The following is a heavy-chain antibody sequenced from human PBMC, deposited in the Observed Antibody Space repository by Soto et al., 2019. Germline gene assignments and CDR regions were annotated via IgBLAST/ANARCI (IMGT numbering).Heavy chain of an antibody. CDR1: GGTFSSYA. Sequence: ASVKVSCKASGGTFSSYAISWVRQAPGQGLEWMGGIIPIFGTANYAQKFQGRVTITADESTSTAYMELSSLRSEDTAVYYCASSSYYDFWSGYPHWYFDLWGRGTLVTVSS. D-gene: IGHD3-3*01. V-gene: IGHV1-69*13. CDR2: IIPIFGTA. CDR3: ASSSYYDFWSGYPHWYFDL. J-gene: IGHJ2*01.